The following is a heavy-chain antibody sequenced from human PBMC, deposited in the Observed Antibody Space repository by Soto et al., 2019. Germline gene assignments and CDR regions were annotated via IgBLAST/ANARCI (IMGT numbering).Heavy chain of an antibody. J-gene: IGHJ3*02. D-gene: IGHD3-22*01. CDR1: GGSISSGGYY. CDR3: ARTYYYDSSGYYGDAFDI. CDR2: IYYSGST. Sequence: PSETLSLTCTVSGGSISSGGYYWSWIRQHPGKGLEWIGSIYYSGSTYYNPSLKSRVTISVDTSKNQFSLKLSSVTAADTAVYYCARTYYYDSSGYYGDAFDIWGQGTMVTVSS. V-gene: IGHV4-39*01.